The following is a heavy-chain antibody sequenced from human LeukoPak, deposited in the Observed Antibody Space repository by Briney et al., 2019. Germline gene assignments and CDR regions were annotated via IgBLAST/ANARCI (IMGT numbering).Heavy chain of an antibody. V-gene: IGHV1-2*02. Sequence: ASVKVPCKASGYTFTGHYMHWARQAPGQGLEWMGWINPNSGDTNSAQKFQGRVTMSRDTSITTLYMELSRLRPDDTAVYYCAREGWDQRDTAAFDYWGQGTLVTVSS. D-gene: IGHD6-19*01. CDR3: AREGWDQRDTAAFDY. J-gene: IGHJ4*02. CDR2: INPNSGDT. CDR1: GYTFTGHY.